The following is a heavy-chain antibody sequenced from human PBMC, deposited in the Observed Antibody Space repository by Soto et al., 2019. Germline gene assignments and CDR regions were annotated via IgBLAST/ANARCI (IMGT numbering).Heavy chain of an antibody. CDR2: IYYSGST. V-gene: IGHV4-30-4*01. Sequence: SETLSLTCTVSGGSISSGDYYWSWIRQPPGKGLEWIGYIYYSGSTYYNPSLKSRVTISVDTSKNQFSLKLSSVTAADTAVYYCARDPGFTIFGVVIGPSYYYYGMDVWGKGTTVTVSS. J-gene: IGHJ6*04. D-gene: IGHD3-3*01. CDR1: GGSISSGDYY. CDR3: ARDPGFTIFGVVIGPSYYYYGMDV.